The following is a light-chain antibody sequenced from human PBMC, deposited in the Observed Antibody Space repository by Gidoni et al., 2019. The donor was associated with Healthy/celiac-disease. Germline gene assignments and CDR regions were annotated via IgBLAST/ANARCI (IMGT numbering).Light chain of an antibody. CDR2: GAS. Sequence: EIVLTQSPGTLSLSPGERAPLSCRASQSVSSSYLAWYQQKHGQAPRLLIYGASSRATGIPDRFSGIGSGTDFTLTISRLEPEAFAVYYCQQYGSSLWTFGQGTKVEIK. J-gene: IGKJ1*01. CDR1: QSVSSSY. V-gene: IGKV3-20*01. CDR3: QQYGSSLWT.